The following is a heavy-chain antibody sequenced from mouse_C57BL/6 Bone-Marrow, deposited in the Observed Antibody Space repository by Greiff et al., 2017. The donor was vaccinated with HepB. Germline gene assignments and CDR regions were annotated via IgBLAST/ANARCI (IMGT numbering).Heavy chain of an antibody. V-gene: IGHV1-61*01. CDR3: ARYYYGSSYEFAY. D-gene: IGHD1-1*01. CDR2: IYPSDSET. CDR1: GYTFTSYW. J-gene: IGHJ3*01. Sequence: QVQLQQPGAELVRPGSSVKLSCKASGYTFTSYWMDWVKQRPGQGLEWIGNIYPSDSETHYNQKFKDKATLTVDKSSSTAYMQLSSLTSEDSAVYYWARYYYGSSYEFAYWGQGTLVTVSA.